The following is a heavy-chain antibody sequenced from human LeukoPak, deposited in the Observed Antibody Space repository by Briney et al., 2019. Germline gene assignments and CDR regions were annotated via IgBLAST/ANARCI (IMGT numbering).Heavy chain of an antibody. Sequence: GGSLRLSCTASGFTFGDYAMSWVRQAPGKGLEWVGFIRSKAYGGTTEYAASVKGRFTISRDDSKSIAYLQMNSLKTEDTAVYYCTRVLLDIVVVPAAISFDYWGQGTLVTVSS. CDR2: IRSKAYGGTT. CDR1: GFTFGDYA. D-gene: IGHD2-2*02. CDR3: TRVLLDIVVVPAAISFDY. J-gene: IGHJ4*02. V-gene: IGHV3-49*04.